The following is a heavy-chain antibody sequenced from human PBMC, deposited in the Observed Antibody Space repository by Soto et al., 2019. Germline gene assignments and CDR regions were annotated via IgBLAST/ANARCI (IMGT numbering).Heavy chain of an antibody. V-gene: IGHV3-23*01. Sequence: GGSLRLSCAASGFTFSSYAMSWVRQAPGKGLEWVSAISGSGGSTYYADSVKGRFTISRDNSKNTLYLQMNSLRAEDTAVYYCAKGGSIRTGDTGDYSDYWGQGTLVTVSS. J-gene: IGHJ4*02. CDR3: AKGGSIRTGDTGDYSDY. D-gene: IGHD3-10*01. CDR1: GFTFSSYA. CDR2: ISGSGGST.